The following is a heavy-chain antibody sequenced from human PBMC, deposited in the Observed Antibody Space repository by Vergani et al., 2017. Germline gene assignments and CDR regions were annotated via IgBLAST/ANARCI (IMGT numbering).Heavy chain of an antibody. D-gene: IGHD3-22*01. V-gene: IGHV3-48*04. CDR1: GFTFSSYS. CDR3: ARESTNYYDSSGYYRAFDI. J-gene: IGHJ3*02. Sequence: EVQLVESGGGLVQPGGSLRLSCAASGFTFSSYSMNWVRTAPGKGLEWVSYISSSSSTIYYADSVKGRFTISRDNAKNSLYLQMNSLRAEDTAVYYCARESTNYYDSSGYYRAFDIWGQGTMVTVCS. CDR2: ISSSSSTI.